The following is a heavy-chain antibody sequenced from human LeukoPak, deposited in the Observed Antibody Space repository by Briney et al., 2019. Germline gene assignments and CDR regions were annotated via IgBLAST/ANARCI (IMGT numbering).Heavy chain of an antibody. CDR1: GFTVSSNY. V-gene: IGHV3-66*02. J-gene: IGHJ6*03. CDR3: ARGNVYYYMNV. D-gene: IGHD1-1*01. Sequence: GGSLRLSCEASGFTVSSNYMTWVRQAPGKGLEWVSFIHSGDTTYYADSVEGRFTISRDNSKNTLYLQMNSLRPEDTAVYYCARGNVYYYMNVWGTGTTVTVSS. CDR2: IHSGDTT.